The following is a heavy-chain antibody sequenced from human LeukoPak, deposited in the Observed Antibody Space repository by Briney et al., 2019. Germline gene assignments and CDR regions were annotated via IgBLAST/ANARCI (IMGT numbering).Heavy chain of an antibody. Sequence: GGSLRLSCAASGFAFSSYSMNWVRQAPGKGLEWVSSISSSSSYIYYADSVKGRFTISRDNAKNSLYLQMNSLRAEDTAVYYCARDPYSSSQDAFDIWGQGTMVTVSS. D-gene: IGHD6-13*01. CDR1: GFAFSSYS. CDR2: ISSSSSYI. J-gene: IGHJ3*02. CDR3: ARDPYSSSQDAFDI. V-gene: IGHV3-21*01.